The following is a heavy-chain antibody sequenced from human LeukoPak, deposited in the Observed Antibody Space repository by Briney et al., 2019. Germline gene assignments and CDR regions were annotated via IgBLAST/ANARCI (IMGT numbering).Heavy chain of an antibody. Sequence: SETLSLTCTVSGGSISSGGYYWSWIRQHPGKGLEWIGYIYYSGSTYYNPSLKSRVTISVDTSKNQFSLKLSSVTAADTAVYFCARLSPYLGSGSSAFPDDFWGQGTLVTVSS. CDR1: GGSISSGGYY. CDR2: IYYSGST. CDR3: ARLSPYLGSGSSAFPDDF. D-gene: IGHD3-10*01. V-gene: IGHV4-31*03. J-gene: IGHJ4*02.